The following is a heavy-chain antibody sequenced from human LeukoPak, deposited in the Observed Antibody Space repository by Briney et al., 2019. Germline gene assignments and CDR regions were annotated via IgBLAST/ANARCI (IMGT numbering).Heavy chain of an antibody. CDR1: GGSFSDYY. V-gene: IGHV4-34*01. CDR3: ARGPIGYCSGGSCFLYYYYGMDV. Sequence: SETLSLTCAVYGGSFSDYYWSWIRQPPGKGLEWIGEINHSGSTNYNPSLKSRVTISVDTSKNQFSLKLSSVTAADTAVYYCARGPIGYCSGGSCFLYYYYGMDVWGQETTVTVSS. CDR2: INHSGST. D-gene: IGHD2-15*01. J-gene: IGHJ6*02.